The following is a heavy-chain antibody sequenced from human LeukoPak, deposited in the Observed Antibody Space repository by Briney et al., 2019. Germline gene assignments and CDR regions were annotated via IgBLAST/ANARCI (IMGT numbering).Heavy chain of an antibody. CDR1: GFTVSTNY. D-gene: IGHD3-9*01. CDR2: IYSGGST. J-gene: IGHJ4*02. CDR3: ARADFDWLPFDY. Sequence: GGSLRLSCAAYGFTVSTNYMSWVRQAPGKGLEWVSVIYSGGSTYYADSVKGRFTISRDNSKNTLYLQMNSLRAEDTAVYYCARADFDWLPFDYWGQGTLVTVSS. V-gene: IGHV3-53*01.